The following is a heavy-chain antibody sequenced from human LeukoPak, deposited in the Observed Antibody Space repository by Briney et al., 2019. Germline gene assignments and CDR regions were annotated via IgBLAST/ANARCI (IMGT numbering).Heavy chain of an antibody. CDR3: ARTPYYDILTGPSRFAFDI. CDR2: IYHSGST. Sequence: SETLSLTCTVSGGSISSYYWSWIRQPPGKGLEWIGSIYHSGSTYYNPSLKSRVTISVDTSKNQFSLKLSSVTAADTAVYYCARTPYYDILTGPSRFAFDIWGQGTMVTVSS. J-gene: IGHJ3*02. V-gene: IGHV4-59*08. D-gene: IGHD3-9*01. CDR1: GGSISSYY.